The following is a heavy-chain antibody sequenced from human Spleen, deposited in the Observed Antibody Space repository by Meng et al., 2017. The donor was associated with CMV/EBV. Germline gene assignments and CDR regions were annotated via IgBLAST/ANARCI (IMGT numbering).Heavy chain of an antibody. V-gene: IGHV3-13*01. CDR1: GFTFSSYD. CDR2: IGTAGDT. D-gene: IGHD1-26*01. CDR3: AKNRGAHYYYAMDV. J-gene: IGHJ6*02. Sequence: GESLKISCAASGFTFSSYDMHWVRQATGKGLEWVSAIGTAGDTYYPGSVKGQFTISRENAKNTLYLQMNSLRAEDTAIYYCAKNRGAHYYYAMDVWGQGTTVTVSS.